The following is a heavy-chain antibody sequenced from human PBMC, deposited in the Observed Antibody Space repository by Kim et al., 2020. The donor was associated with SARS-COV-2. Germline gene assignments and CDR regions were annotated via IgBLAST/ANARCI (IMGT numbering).Heavy chain of an antibody. CDR1: GFSFSDYY. J-gene: IGHJ4*02. CDR2: IKEDGSEK. D-gene: IGHD3-22*01. V-gene: IGHV3-7*01. CDR3: ARGEPVFYDSSGPPDY. Sequence: GGSLRLSCAASGFSFSDYYMNWVRQAPGKGLEWVANIKEDGSEKFYVDSVKGRFTISRDNAKNSLYLQMDSLRIEDTAVYYCARGEPVFYDSSGPPDYWGQGTLVTVSS.